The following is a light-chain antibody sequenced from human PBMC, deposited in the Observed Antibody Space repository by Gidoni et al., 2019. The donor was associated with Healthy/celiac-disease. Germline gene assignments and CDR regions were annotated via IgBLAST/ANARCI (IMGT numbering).Light chain of an antibody. CDR3: QQRSNWPLELT. CDR1: QSVSSY. J-gene: IGKJ4*01. CDR2: DAS. V-gene: IGKV3-11*01. Sequence: EIVLTQSPATLSLSPGERATLSCRASQSVSSYLAWYQQKPGQAPRLLIYDASNRANGIPARFSGSGSGTDFTLTISSLEPEDFAVYYCQQRSNWPLELTFGGGTKVEIK.